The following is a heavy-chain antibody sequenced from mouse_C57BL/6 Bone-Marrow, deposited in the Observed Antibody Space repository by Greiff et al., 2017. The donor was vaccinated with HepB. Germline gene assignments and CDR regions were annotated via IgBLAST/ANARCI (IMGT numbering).Heavy chain of an antibody. CDR2: SRNKANDYTT. V-gene: IGHV7-1*01. Sequence: EVKLVESGGGLVQSGRSLRLSCATSGFTFSDFYMEWVRQAPGKGLEWIAASRNKANDYTTEYSASVKGRFIVSRDTSQSILYLQMNALRAEDTAIYCCARDGGGDWDWYFDVWGTGTTVTVSS. CDR1: GFTFSDFY. J-gene: IGHJ1*03. D-gene: IGHD4-1*01. CDR3: ARDGGGDWDWYFDV.